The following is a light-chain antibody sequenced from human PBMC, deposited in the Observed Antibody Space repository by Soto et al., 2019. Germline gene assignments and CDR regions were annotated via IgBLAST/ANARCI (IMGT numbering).Light chain of an antibody. CDR2: DAS. CDR1: QDVSIS. J-gene: IGKJ2*01. Sequence: MLTQSPATLSLSPGDRAILSCRASQDVSISLGWYQQKPGQAPRLLIYDASNRATGIPDRFSGSGSGTDFTLTISSLEPEDFAVYYCLQRASWRSFGQGTKVDIK. CDR3: LQRASWRS. V-gene: IGKV3D-11*01.